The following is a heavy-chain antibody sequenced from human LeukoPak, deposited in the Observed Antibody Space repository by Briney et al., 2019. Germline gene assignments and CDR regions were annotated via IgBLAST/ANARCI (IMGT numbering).Heavy chain of an antibody. J-gene: IGHJ4*02. Sequence: SETLSLTCTVSGGSISSSSYYWGWIRQPPGKGLEWIGSIYYSGSTYYNPSLKSRVTISVDWSKNQFSLKLSSVTAADTAVYYCARGGSSWSPDYWGQGTLVIVSS. CDR3: ARGGSSWSPDY. CDR2: IYYSGST. V-gene: IGHV4-39*07. D-gene: IGHD6-13*01. CDR1: GGSISSSSYY.